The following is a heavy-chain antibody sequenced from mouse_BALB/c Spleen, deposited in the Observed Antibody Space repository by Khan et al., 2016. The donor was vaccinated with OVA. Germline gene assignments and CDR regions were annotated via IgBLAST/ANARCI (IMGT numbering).Heavy chain of an antibody. Sequence: QVQLKQSGPGLVAPSQRLSITCTVSGFSLSDYGVSWIRQPPGKGLEWLGVIWGGGSTYYNSGIKSRLSISKDNSKSQVFLKMNRLLTDDTAMYYCAKGVWSYYFALDYWGQGTSVTVSS. D-gene: IGHD2-10*02. CDR1: GFSLSDYG. CDR3: AKGVWSYYFALDY. V-gene: IGHV2-6-5*01. CDR2: IWGGGST. J-gene: IGHJ4*01.